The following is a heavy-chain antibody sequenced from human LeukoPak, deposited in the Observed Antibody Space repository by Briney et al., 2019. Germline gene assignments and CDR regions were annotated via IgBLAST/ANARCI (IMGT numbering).Heavy chain of an antibody. V-gene: IGHV3-21*01. Sequence: GGSLRLSCAASGFTFSNYNMNWVRQAPGKGLEWVSSISSSSSYIYYADSVKGRFTISRDNAKNSLYLQMNSLRAEDTAVYYCARGGIITMVRGADYYYGMDVWGQGTTVTVSS. CDR2: ISSSSSYI. CDR3: ARGGIITMVRGADYYYGMDV. D-gene: IGHD3-10*01. CDR1: GFTFSNYN. J-gene: IGHJ6*02.